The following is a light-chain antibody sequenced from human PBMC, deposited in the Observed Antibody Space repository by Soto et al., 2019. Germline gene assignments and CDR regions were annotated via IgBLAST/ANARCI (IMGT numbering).Light chain of an antibody. CDR1: QSVSRSY. V-gene: IGKV3-20*01. J-gene: IGKJ2*01. CDR3: QHYGDSSYT. CDR2: GAS. Sequence: EIVLTRSPGTLSLSPGERATLSCRASQSVSRSYLAWYQQKPGQAPRLLIYGASSRATGIPDRFTGSGSGTDFTLTISRLEPEDFAVYSCQHYGDSSYTFGQGTKLEIK.